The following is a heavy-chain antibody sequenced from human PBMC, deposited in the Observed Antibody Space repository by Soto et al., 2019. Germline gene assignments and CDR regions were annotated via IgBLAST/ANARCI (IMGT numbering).Heavy chain of an antibody. CDR1: GFTFSSYG. V-gene: IGHV3-30*18. CDR3: AKWGAAGTVIKSNYYGMDV. Sequence: GGSLRLSCAASGFTFSSYGMHWVRQAPGKGLEWVAVISYDGSNKYYADSVKGRFTISRDNSKNTLYLQMNSLRAEDTAVYYCAKWGAAGTVIKSNYYGMDVWGQGTTVTVSS. CDR2: ISYDGSNK. J-gene: IGHJ6*02. D-gene: IGHD6-13*01.